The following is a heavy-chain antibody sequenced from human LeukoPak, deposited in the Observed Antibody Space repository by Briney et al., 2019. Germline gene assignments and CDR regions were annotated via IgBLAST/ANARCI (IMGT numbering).Heavy chain of an antibody. D-gene: IGHD1-26*01. CDR1: GYTFTSYG. CDR2: ISAYNGNT. V-gene: IGHV1-18*01. Sequence: ASVKVSCKASGYTFTSYGISWVRQAPGQGLEWIGWISAYNGNTNYAQKLQGRVTTTTDTSTSTAYMELRSLRSDDTAVYYCAVGDYGMDVWGQGTTVTVSS. CDR3: AVGDYGMDV. J-gene: IGHJ6*02.